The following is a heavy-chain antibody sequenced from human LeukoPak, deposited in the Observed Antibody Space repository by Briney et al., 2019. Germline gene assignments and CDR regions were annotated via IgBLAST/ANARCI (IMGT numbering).Heavy chain of an antibody. D-gene: IGHD1-7*01. CDR1: GYTFTGYY. Sequence: ASVKVSCKASGYTFTGYYLHWVRQAPGQGLEWIGWINPNSGDTDYAQKFQGRFTMTRDTSISTAYMELSRLRSDDTAVFYCARNRDWNYNSTMDVWGKGTTVTVSS. J-gene: IGHJ6*04. CDR2: INPNSGDT. CDR3: ARNRDWNYNSTMDV. V-gene: IGHV1-2*02.